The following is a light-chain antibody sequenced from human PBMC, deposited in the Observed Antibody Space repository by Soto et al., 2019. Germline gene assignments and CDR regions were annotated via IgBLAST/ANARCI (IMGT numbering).Light chain of an antibody. V-gene: IGKV3-11*01. CDR3: QKRSNWPPEVT. CDR1: QSVSSS. CDR2: DAS. J-gene: IGKJ3*01. Sequence: EIVLTQSPDTLSLSPGERATLSCRASQSVSSSLAWYQQKPGQAPRLLIYDASNRATGIPARFSGSGSGTDFTIIISSLEPEDFAVYYCQKRSNWPPEVTFGPGTKVDIK.